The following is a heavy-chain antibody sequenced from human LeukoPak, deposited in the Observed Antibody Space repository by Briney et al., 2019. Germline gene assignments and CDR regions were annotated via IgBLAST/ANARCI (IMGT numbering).Heavy chain of an antibody. J-gene: IGHJ4*02. CDR1: GLTVTDNY. D-gene: IGHD2/OR15-2a*01. CDR2: IFPDGRT. V-gene: IGHV3-53*01. Sequence: GGSPRLSCAASGLTVTDNYFSWVRQAPGKGLEWVSVIFPDGRTYHADSVKGRFTISRDRPKNTLLLQMNSLRADDTALYHCARTNTVYGDFDYWGQGILVTVSS. CDR3: ARTNTVYGDFDY.